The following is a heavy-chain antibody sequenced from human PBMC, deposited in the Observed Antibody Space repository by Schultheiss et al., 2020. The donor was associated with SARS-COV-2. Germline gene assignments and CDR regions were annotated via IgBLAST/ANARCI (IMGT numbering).Heavy chain of an antibody. Sequence: SETLSLTCAVSGGSISSGGYSWSWIRQPPGKGLEWIGYIYYSGSTYYNPSLKSRVTISLDTSKNQFSLKLSSVTAADTAVYYCARHGSAAIRQGWFDPWGQGTLVTVSS. J-gene: IGHJ5*02. V-gene: IGHV4-30-2*01. CDR3: ARHGSAAIRQGWFDP. D-gene: IGHD2-2*01. CDR2: IYYSGST. CDR1: GGSISSGGYS.